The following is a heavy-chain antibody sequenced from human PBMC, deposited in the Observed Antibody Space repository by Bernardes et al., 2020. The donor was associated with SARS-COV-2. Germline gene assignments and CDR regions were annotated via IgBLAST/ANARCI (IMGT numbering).Heavy chain of an antibody. CDR1: GYTFTGYY. Sequence: ASVKVSCKASGYTFTGYYMHWVRQAPGQGLEWMGWINPNSGGTNYAQKFQGRVTMTRDTSISTAYMELSRLRSDDTAVYYCAREGVYSSSWYLDGYYYYYMDVWGKGTTVTVSS. J-gene: IGHJ6*03. CDR3: AREGVYSSSWYLDGYYYYYMDV. D-gene: IGHD6-13*01. CDR2: INPNSGGT. V-gene: IGHV1-2*02.